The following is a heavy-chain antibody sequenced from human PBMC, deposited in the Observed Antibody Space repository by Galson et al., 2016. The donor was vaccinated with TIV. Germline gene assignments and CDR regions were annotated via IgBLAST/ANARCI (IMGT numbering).Heavy chain of an antibody. V-gene: IGHV4-61*08. CDR2: VYYSGST. Sequence: SETLSLTCSVSGASVSSGAYYWTWIRRPPGKGLEWIGYVYYSGSTDYNPSLKGRVTISPDTSENQVSLKLTSVTAADTAIYYCAREKVVMTTVDHFYYYMDVWGKGTTVTVSS. D-gene: IGHD4-11*01. CDR3: AREKVVMTTVDHFYYYMDV. J-gene: IGHJ6*03. CDR1: GASVSSGAYY.